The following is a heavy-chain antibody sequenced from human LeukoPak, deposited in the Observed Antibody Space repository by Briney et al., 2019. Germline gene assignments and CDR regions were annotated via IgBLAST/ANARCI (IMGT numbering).Heavy chain of an antibody. CDR2: IDPSDSYT. J-gene: IGHJ4*02. CDR3: ARRTGYSGSWYPYYFDY. D-gene: IGHD6-13*01. CDR1: GYSFTSYW. Sequence: GESLKISCKGSGYSFTSYWISWVRQMPGNGLEWMGRIDPSDSYTNYSPSFQGHVTISADKSISTAYLQWSSLKASDTAMYYCARRTGYSGSWYPYYFDYWGQGTLVTVSS. V-gene: IGHV5-10-1*01.